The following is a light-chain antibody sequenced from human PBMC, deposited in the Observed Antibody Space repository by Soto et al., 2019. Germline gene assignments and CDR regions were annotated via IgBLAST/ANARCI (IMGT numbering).Light chain of an antibody. V-gene: IGLV2-14*01. CDR1: SSDCGGYNY. CDR3: SSYTSSSTLVV. CDR2: EVS. Sequence: QSALTQPASVSGSPGQSITISCTGTSSDCGGYNYVSWYQPHPGKAPKLMIYEVSNRPSGVSNRFSGSKSGNTASLTISGLQAEYEADYYCSSYTSSSTLVVFVGGTKLTVL. J-gene: IGLJ2*01.